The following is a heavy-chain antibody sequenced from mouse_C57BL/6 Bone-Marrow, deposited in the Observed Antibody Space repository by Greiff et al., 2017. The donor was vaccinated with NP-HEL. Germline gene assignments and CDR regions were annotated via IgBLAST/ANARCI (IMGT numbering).Heavy chain of an antibody. V-gene: IGHV1-64*01. CDR1: GYTFTSYW. Sequence: VQLQQPGAELVKPGASVKLSCKASGYTFTSYWMHWVKQRPGQGLEWIGMIHPNSGSTNYNEKFKGKATLTVDKSSSTAYMQLSSLTSEDSAVYYCARRGWDFDYWGQGTTLTVSS. CDR2: IHPNSGST. CDR3: ARRGWDFDY. D-gene: IGHD3-3*01. J-gene: IGHJ2*01.